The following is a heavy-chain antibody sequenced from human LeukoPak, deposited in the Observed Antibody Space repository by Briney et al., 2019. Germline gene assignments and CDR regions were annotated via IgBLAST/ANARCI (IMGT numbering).Heavy chain of an antibody. D-gene: IGHD4-23*01. J-gene: IGHJ4*02. CDR1: GGSIIDYY. Sequence: SETLSLTCTVSGGSIIDYYLNWIRQPPGKRLEWMGYIYFTGTTHYNPSVESRVTMSVDTSKNQFSLSLRNVTAADAAIYYCARHPRYGVNASAFDSWGQGTLVTVSS. V-gene: IGHV4-59*08. CDR2: IYFTGTT. CDR3: ARHPRYGVNASAFDS.